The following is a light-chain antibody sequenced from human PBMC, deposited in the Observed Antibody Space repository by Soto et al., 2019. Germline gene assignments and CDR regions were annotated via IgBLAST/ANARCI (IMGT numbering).Light chain of an antibody. CDR2: GAS. CDR3: QQYGNPPQT. CDR1: QSVSSGY. J-gene: IGKJ1*01. Sequence: EIVLTQSPGTLSLSPGERATLSCRASQSVSSGYVAWYQVKPGQAPRLLIYGASSRATGSPDRFSGSGSGTDFTLTISRLEPEDLAMYFCQQYGNPPQTFGHGTKVEF. V-gene: IGKV3-20*01.